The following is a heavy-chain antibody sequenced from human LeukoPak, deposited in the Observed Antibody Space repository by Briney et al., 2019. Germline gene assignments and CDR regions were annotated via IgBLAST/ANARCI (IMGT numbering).Heavy chain of an antibody. V-gene: IGHV1-2*02. CDR1: GYTFTGYY. CDR2: INPNSGGT. D-gene: IGHD3-16*02. CDR3: ARDRYGGYYFDY. Sequence: ASVKVSCKASGYTFTGYYMHWVRQAPGQGLEWMGWINPNSGGTNYAQKFQGRVTMTRDTSTSTAYMELSRLRSDDTAVYYCARDRYGGYYFDYWGQGTLVTVSS. J-gene: IGHJ4*02.